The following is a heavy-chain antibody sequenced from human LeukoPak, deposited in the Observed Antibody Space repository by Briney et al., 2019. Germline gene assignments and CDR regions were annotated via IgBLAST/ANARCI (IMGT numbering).Heavy chain of an antibody. J-gene: IGHJ4*02. CDR2: ISYDGSNK. Sequence: PGGSLRLSCAASGFTFSSYAMHWVRQAPGKGLEWVAVISYDGSNKYYADSVKGRFTISRDNSKNTLYLQMNSLRAEDTAVYYCASLRGYYYDSSGPDYWGQGTLVTVSS. V-gene: IGHV3-30-3*01. CDR3: ASLRGYYYDSSGPDY. D-gene: IGHD3-22*01. CDR1: GFTFSSYA.